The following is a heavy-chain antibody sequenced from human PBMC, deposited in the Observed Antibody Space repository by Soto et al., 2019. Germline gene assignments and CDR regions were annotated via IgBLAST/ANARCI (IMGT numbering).Heavy chain of an antibody. Sequence: LSLTCTVSGGSISSGTFYWSWFRQHPGKGLEWIGYIYYTGNTYYNPSLKSRLTISVDTSKNQFSLTLSSVTAADTAVYYCARARWELRDAFDIWGQGTMVTVSS. V-gene: IGHV4-31*03. D-gene: IGHD1-26*01. CDR2: IYYTGNT. J-gene: IGHJ3*02. CDR1: GGSISSGTFY. CDR3: ARARWELRDAFDI.